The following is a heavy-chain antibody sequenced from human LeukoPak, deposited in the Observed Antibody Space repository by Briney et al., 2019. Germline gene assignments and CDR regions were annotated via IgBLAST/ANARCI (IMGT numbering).Heavy chain of an antibody. CDR3: ARHDRYFYDGSGHITLSFFDY. CDR2: VYYGGST. CDR1: GGSISTSNYL. V-gene: IGHV4-39*01. D-gene: IGHD3-22*01. Sequence: SETLSLICSVSGGSISTSNYLWAWIRQPPGKGLEWIGSVYYGGSTQYNPALQSRVTISIDTSKNQFSLNLNSVTAADTAVYYCARHDRYFYDGSGHITLSFFDYWGQGTLVTVSS. J-gene: IGHJ4*02.